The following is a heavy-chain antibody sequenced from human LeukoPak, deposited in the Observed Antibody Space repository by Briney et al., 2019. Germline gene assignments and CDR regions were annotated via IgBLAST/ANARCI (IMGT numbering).Heavy chain of an antibody. J-gene: IGHJ4*02. CDR2: ILDNGIT. Sequence: PGGSLRLSCAVSGFSVSSTFMTWVRQAPGKGLQWVSVILDNGITTYADSVKGRFSISRDNSKNTVYLQMNGLSVGDTAVYYCVRDKGVGRTERFDSWGPGTLVTVSS. D-gene: IGHD1-26*01. CDR3: VRDKGVGRTERFDS. CDR1: GFSVSSTF. V-gene: IGHV3-53*01.